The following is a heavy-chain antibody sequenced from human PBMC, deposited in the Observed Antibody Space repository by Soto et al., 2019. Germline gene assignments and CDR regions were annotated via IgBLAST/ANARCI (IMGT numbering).Heavy chain of an antibody. CDR1: GGFLNNYY. D-gene: IGHD3-10*01. Sequence: PSETLSLTCTVSGGFLNNYYWSWIRQPPGKGLEWIAYISYTGSTTYNPSLESRVTISIDTSKNQFSLKLSSVTAADTAVYYCARGLYYGSGSPPFDYWGQGTLVTVSS. CDR3: ARGLYYGSGSPPFDY. J-gene: IGHJ4*02. V-gene: IGHV4-59*08. CDR2: ISYTGST.